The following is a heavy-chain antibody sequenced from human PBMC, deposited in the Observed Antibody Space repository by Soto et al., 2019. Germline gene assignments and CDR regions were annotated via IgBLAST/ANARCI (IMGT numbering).Heavy chain of an antibody. J-gene: IGHJ4*02. D-gene: IGHD3-9*01. Sequence: QVQLVESGGGVVQPGRSLRLSCAASGFTFSSYAMHWVRQAPGKGLEWVAVISYDGSNKYYADSVKGRFTISRDNSKNTLYLQMNSLRAEDTAVYYCARDHYDILTCYSYYFYYWGQGTLVTVSS. CDR1: GFTFSSYA. CDR3: ARDHYDILTCYSYYFYY. CDR2: ISYDGSNK. V-gene: IGHV3-30-3*01.